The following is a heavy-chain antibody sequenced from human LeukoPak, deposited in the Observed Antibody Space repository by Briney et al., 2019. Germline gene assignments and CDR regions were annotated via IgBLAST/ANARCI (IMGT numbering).Heavy chain of an antibody. Sequence: PSETLSLTCTVSGGSISSYYWSWIRQPPGKGLEWIGYIYYSGSTNYNPSLKSRVTISVDTSKNQFSLKLSSVTAADTAVYYCARQELGGSFDYWGQGTLVTVSS. CDR3: ARQELGGSFDY. D-gene: IGHD1-26*01. J-gene: IGHJ4*02. CDR2: IYYSGST. V-gene: IGHV4-59*01. CDR1: GGSISSYY.